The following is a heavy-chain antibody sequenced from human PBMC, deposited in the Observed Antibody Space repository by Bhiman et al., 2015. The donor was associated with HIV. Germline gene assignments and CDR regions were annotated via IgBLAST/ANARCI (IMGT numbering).Heavy chain of an antibody. CDR2: ISSTSTNI. V-gene: IGHV3-21*01. J-gene: IGHJ4*02. Sequence: VQLVESGGGVVQPGKSLRLSCAASGFTFSTYNMNWVRQAPGKGLEWVSLISSTSTNIFYADSVKGRFTISRDNAKNSLYLQMNSLRAEDTAVYYCARGYTYGHGRHGFDYWGQGILVTVSS. CDR3: ARGYTYGHGRHGFDY. CDR1: GFTFSTYN. D-gene: IGHD5-18*01.